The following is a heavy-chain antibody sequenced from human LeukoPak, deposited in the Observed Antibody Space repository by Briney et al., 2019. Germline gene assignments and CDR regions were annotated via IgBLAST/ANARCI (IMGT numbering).Heavy chain of an antibody. V-gene: IGHV1-18*04. CDR3: ARDRAIFGVVIMSY. CDR1: GYTFTGYY. D-gene: IGHD3-3*01. J-gene: IGHJ4*02. CDR2: ISAYNGNT. Sequence: GASVKVSCKASGYTFTGYYMHWVRQAPGQGLEWMGWISAYNGNTNYAQKLQGRVTMTTDTSTSTAYMELRSLRSDDTAVYYCARDRAIFGVVIMSYWGQGTLVTVSS.